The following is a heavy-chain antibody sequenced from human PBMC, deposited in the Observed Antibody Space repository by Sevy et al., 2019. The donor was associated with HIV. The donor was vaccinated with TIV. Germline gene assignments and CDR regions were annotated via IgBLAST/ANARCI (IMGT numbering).Heavy chain of an antibody. V-gene: IGHV3-21*01. CDR1: GFTFSSYS. CDR3: ARGGAMVRGARFDY. J-gene: IGHJ4*02. CDR2: ISSSSSYI. Sequence: GGSLRLSCAASGFTFSSYSMNWVRQAPGKGLEWVSSISSSSSYIYYADSVKGRFTISRDNAKNSLYLQMNSPRAEDTAVYYCARGGAMVRGARFDYWGQGTLVTVSS. D-gene: IGHD3-10*01.